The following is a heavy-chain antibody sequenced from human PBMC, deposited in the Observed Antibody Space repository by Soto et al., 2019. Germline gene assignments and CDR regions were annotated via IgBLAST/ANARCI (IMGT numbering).Heavy chain of an antibody. V-gene: IGHV3-74*01. CDR1: GFTFSMYW. CDR2: INDDGIST. D-gene: IGHD1-1*01. Sequence: GGSLRLSCTASGFTFSMYWMHWVRQVPGKGPEWVSRINDDGISTNYADSVKGRFTISRDNAKNTLYLQMNALRVEDTAVYYCTRGPRSTSTGTGAFWGQGTLVTVSS. CDR3: TRGPRSTSTGTGAF. J-gene: IGHJ4*02.